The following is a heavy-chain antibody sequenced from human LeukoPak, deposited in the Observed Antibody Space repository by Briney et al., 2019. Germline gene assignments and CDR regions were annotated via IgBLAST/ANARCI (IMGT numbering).Heavy chain of an antibody. D-gene: IGHD2-2*01. Sequence: PSQTLSLTCTVSGGSISSGGYSWSWIRQHPGRGLEWIGYIYYSGSTYYNPSLKSRVTISVDTSKNQFSLKLSSVTAADTAVYYCARGLVVPAAIEGYWFDPWGQGTLVTVSS. J-gene: IGHJ5*02. CDR1: GGSISSGGYS. CDR3: ARGLVVPAAIEGYWFDP. CDR2: IYYSGST. V-gene: IGHV4-31*03.